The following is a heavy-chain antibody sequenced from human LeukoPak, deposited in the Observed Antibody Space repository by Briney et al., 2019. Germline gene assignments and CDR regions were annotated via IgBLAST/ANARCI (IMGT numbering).Heavy chain of an antibody. D-gene: IGHD6-13*01. CDR3: ARTVGQQLVPLYDY. CDR2: IYTSGST. V-gene: IGHV4-61*02. J-gene: IGHJ4*02. CDR1: GGSISSGSYY. Sequence: SQTLSLTCTVSGGSISSGSYYWSRIRQPAGKGLEWIGRIYTSGSTNYNPSLKSRVTISVDTSKNQFSLKLSSVTAADTAVYYCARTVGQQLVPLYDYWGQGTLVTVSS.